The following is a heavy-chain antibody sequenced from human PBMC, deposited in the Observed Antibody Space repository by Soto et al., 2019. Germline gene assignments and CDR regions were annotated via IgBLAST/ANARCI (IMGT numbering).Heavy chain of an antibody. CDR3: ASGYSSGWYEDWFGP. V-gene: IGHV6-1*01. D-gene: IGHD6-19*01. CDR2: TYYRSKWYN. J-gene: IGHJ5*02. Sequence: SQTRSLTFAISGDSVSSNSAAWNWIRQSPSRGLEWLGRTYYRSKWYNDYAVSVKSRITINPDTSKNQFSLQLNSVTPEDTAVYYCASGYSSGWYEDWFGPWGQGTMLTV. CDR1: GDSVSSNSAA.